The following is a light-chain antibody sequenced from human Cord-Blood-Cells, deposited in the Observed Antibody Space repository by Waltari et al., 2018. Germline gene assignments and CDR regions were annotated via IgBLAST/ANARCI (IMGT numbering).Light chain of an antibody. CDR1: QSVSSSY. CDR2: GAS. CDR3: QQYGSSPTWT. Sequence: ELVLTQSPGTLSLSPGERATPSCRASQSVSSSYLARYQQKPGQATRLLIYGASRRATGIPDRFSCSGSGTDFTLTISRLEPEDFAVYYCQQYGSSPTWTFGQGTKVEIK. V-gene: IGKV3-20*01. J-gene: IGKJ1*01.